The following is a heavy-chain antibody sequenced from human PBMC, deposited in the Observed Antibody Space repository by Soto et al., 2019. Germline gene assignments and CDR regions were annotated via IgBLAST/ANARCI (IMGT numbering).Heavy chain of an antibody. CDR3: ARRITIFGVASTYYYYYGMDV. J-gene: IGHJ6*02. V-gene: IGHV4-34*01. D-gene: IGHD3-3*01. Sequence: PSETLSLTCAVYGGSFSGYYWSWIRQPPGKGLEWIGEINHSGSTNYNPSLKSRVTISVDTSKNQFSLKLSSVTAADTAVYYCARRITIFGVASTYYYYYGMDVWGQGTLVTVS. CDR1: GGSFSGYY. CDR2: INHSGST.